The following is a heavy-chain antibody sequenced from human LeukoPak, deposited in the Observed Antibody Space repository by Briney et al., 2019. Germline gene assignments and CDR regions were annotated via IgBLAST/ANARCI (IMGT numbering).Heavy chain of an antibody. CDR2: INAGNGNT. CDR3: ATESDYLYYFDY. Sequence: ASVKVSCKASGYTFTNYAMHWVRQAPGQRLEWMGWINAGNGNTKYSQKFQGRVTLTRDTSASTAYMELSSLRSEDTAVYYCATESDYLYYFDYRGRGTLVTVSS. D-gene: IGHD3-10*01. J-gene: IGHJ4*02. CDR1: GYTFTNYA. V-gene: IGHV1-3*01.